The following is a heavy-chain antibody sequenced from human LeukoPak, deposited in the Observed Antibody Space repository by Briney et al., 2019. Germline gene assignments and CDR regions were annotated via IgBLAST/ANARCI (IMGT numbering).Heavy chain of an antibody. V-gene: IGHV1-2*02. CDR2: INPNSGGT. Sequence: GASVKVSCKASGYTFTGYYMHWVRQAPGQGLEWMGWINPNSGGTNYAQKFQGRVTMIRDTSISTAYMELSRLRSDDTALYYCARDSVGYCSSSSCYLYYMDVWGKGTTVTVSS. D-gene: IGHD2-2*01. J-gene: IGHJ6*03. CDR3: ARDSVGYCSSSSCYLYYMDV. CDR1: GYTFTGYY.